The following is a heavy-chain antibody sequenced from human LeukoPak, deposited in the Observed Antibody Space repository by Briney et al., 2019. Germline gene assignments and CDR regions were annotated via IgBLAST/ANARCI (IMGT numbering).Heavy chain of an antibody. Sequence: GGSLRLSCAASGFTFSNAWMSWVRQAPGKGLEWVGHIKSKTDGGTTDYAAPVKGRFAISSDDSKNMLYLQMISLKTEDTAVYYCTTYVSLMVYAIGSYYFDYWGQGTLVTVSS. J-gene: IGHJ4*02. CDR1: GFTFSNAW. D-gene: IGHD2-8*01. CDR2: IKSKTDGGTT. V-gene: IGHV3-15*01. CDR3: TTYVSLMVYAIGSYYFDY.